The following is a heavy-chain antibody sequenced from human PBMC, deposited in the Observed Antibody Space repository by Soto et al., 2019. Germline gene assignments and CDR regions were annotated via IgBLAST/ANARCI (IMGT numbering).Heavy chain of an antibody. CDR1: GFTFSSYA. D-gene: IGHD2-15*01. CDR3: AKVQQGYCSGGSCFSNMDV. CDR2: ISGSGGST. V-gene: IGHV3-23*01. J-gene: IGHJ6*03. Sequence: EVQLLESGGGLVQPGGSLRLSCAASGFTFSSYAMSWVRRAPGKGLEWVSAISGSGGSTYYADSVKGRSTISRDNSKNTLYLQMNSLRAEDTAVYYCAKVQQGYCSGGSCFSNMDVWGKGTTVTVSS.